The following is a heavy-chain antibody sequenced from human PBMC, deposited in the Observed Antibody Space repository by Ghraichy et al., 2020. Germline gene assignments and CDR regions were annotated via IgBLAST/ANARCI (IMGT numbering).Heavy chain of an antibody. Sequence: GGSLRLSCAASGFTFSGSAMHWVRQASGKGLEWVGRIRSKANSYATAYAASVKGRFTISRDDSKNTAYLQMNSLKTEDTAVYYCTRRGGNYGLAFDIWGQGTMVTVSS. CDR1: GFTFSGSA. D-gene: IGHD1-26*01. CDR2: IRSKANSYAT. J-gene: IGHJ3*02. CDR3: TRRGGNYGLAFDI. V-gene: IGHV3-73*01.